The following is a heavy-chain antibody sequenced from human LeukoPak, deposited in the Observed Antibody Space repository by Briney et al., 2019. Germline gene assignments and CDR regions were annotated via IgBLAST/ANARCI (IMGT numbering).Heavy chain of an antibody. D-gene: IGHD6-19*01. J-gene: IGHJ6*02. CDR1: GGTFSSYA. V-gene: IGHV1-69*04. CDR2: IIPILGIA. CDR3: ARYSSVAGFYYGMDV. Sequence: SVKVSCKASGGTFSSYAISWVRQAPGQGLEWMRRIIPILGIANYAQKFQGRVTITADKSTSTAYMELSSLRSEDTAVYYCARYSSVAGFYYGMDVWGQGTTVTVSS.